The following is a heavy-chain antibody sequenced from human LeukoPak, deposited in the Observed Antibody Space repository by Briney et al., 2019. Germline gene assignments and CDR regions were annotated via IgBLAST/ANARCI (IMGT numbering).Heavy chain of an antibody. V-gene: IGHV3-23*01. CDR1: GFTFRGSA. CDR3: ARDIQLST. J-gene: IGHJ3*01. Sequence: GGSLRLSCVASGFTFRGSAMSWVRQAPGKGLDWVSLISNDGNNAYYADSVRGRFTISRDNSKDTLYLEMNSLRAEDTAIYYCARDIQLSTWGVGTMVTVSS. CDR2: ISNDGNNA. D-gene: IGHD5-24*01.